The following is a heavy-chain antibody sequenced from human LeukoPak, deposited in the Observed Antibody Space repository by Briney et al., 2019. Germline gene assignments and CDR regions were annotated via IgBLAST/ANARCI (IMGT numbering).Heavy chain of an antibody. J-gene: IGHJ5*02. CDR3: ARDRTMTTVTTEFDP. CDR2: ISPYNGNT. V-gene: IGHV1-18*01. CDR1: GYTFTSYG. Sequence: ASVKVSCKASGYTFTSYGISWVRQAPGQGLEWMGWISPYNGNTHYAQKFQGRVTLTTDTSTSTVYMELRSLRSDDTAVYYCARDRTMTTVTTEFDPWGRGTLVTVSS. D-gene: IGHD4-17*01.